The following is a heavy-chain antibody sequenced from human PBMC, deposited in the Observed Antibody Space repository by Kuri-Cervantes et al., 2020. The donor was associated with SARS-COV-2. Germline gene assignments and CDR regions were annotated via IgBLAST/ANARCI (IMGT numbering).Heavy chain of an antibody. D-gene: IGHD3-3*01. CDR1: GGTFSSYA. V-gene: IGHV1-69*13. CDR2: IIPIFGTA. CDR3: ARVKYYDFWSGYSDEGAFDY. J-gene: IGHJ4*02. Sequence: SVKVSCKASGGTFSSYAISWVRQAPGQGLEWMGGIIPIFGTANYAQKFQGRVTITADESTSTAYMELSSLRSEDTAVYYCARVKYYDFWSGYSDEGAFDYWGQGTLVTVSS.